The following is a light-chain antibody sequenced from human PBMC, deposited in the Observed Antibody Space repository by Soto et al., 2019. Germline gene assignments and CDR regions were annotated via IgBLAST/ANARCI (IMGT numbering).Light chain of an antibody. CDR1: RSDVGRYNY. J-gene: IGLJ2*01. Sequence: QSVLTQPASVSGSPGQSITISCTGTRSDVGRYNYVSWYQQHPGKAPKLMIYEVTYRPSGVSARFSGSKSGNTASLTISGLQAEDGADYYCSSYSTTSSPHVLFGGGTKVNVL. CDR2: EVT. V-gene: IGLV2-14*01. CDR3: SSYSTTSSPHVL.